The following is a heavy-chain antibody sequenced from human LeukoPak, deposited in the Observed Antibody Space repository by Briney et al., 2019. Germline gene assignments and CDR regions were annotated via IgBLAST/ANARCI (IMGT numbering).Heavy chain of an antibody. D-gene: IGHD6-13*01. J-gene: IGHJ4*02. CDR2: ISAYNGNT. V-gene: IGHV1-18*04. CDR1: GGVFTSYA. Sequence: ASVKVSCKASGGVFTSYAISWVRQAPGQGLEWMGWISAYNGNTNYAQKLQGRLTMTTDTSTSTAYMELRSLRSDDTAVYYCARDHRPIAAAGAMSFDYWGQGTLVTVSS. CDR3: ARDHRPIAAAGAMSFDY.